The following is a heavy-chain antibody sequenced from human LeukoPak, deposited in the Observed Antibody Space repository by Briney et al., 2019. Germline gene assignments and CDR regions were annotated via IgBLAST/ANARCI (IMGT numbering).Heavy chain of an antibody. J-gene: IGHJ5*02. D-gene: IGHD3-10*01. CDR2: IYHSGST. CDR3: ARGRYYGSGSPKSNWFDP. CDR1: GYSISSGYY. V-gene: IGHV4-38-2*01. Sequence: SETLSLTCAVSGYSISSGYYWGWIRQPPGKGLEWIGSIYHSGSTYYNPSLKSRVTISVDTSKTQFSLKLSSVTAADTAVYYCARGRYYGSGSPKSNWFDPWGQGTLVTVSS.